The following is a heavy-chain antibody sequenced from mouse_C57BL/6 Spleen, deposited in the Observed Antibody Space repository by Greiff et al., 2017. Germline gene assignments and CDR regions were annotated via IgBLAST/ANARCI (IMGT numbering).Heavy chain of an antibody. CDR3: ANWDGNWYFDV. CDR2: IYPGDGDT. J-gene: IGHJ1*03. Sequence: VKLVESGPELVKPGASVKISCKASGYAFSSSWMNWVKQRPGKGLEWIGRIYPGDGDTNYNGKFKGKATLTADKSSSTAYMQLCSLTSEDSAVYFRANWDGNWYFDVWGTGTTVTVSS. V-gene: IGHV1-82*01. CDR1: GYAFSSSW. D-gene: IGHD4-1*01.